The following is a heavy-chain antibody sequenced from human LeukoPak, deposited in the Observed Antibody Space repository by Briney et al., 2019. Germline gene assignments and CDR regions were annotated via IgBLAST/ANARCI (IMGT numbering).Heavy chain of an antibody. Sequence: SETLSLTCSVSGGFSSTNYWSWIRQPPGKGLEWLGYIYYSGNTNYNPSLKSRVTMSIDTSKNQFSLKLSSVTAADTAVYFCARVQYTTGHYVYYFDYWGQGTLVTVSS. D-gene: IGHD6-19*01. CDR3: ARVQYTTGHYVYYFDY. J-gene: IGHJ4*02. CDR1: GGFSSTNY. V-gene: IGHV4-59*01. CDR2: IYYSGNT.